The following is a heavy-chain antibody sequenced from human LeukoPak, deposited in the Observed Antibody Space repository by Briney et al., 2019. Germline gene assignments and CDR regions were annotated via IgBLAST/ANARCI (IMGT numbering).Heavy chain of an antibody. CDR1: GFSFDDYG. D-gene: IGHD3-10*02. V-gene: IGHV3-20*04. CDR3: AELGITMIGGV. Sequence: PGGSLRLSCAASGFSFDDYGMSWVRQTPGMGLEWVSGINWNGDRTGYADSVKGRFTISRDNAKNSLYLQMNSLRAEDTAVYYCAELGITMIGGVWGKGTTVTISS. J-gene: IGHJ6*04. CDR2: INWNGDRT.